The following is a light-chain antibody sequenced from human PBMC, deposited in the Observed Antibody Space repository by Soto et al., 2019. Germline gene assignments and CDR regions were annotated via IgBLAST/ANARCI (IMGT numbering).Light chain of an antibody. CDR3: QQYHIWPSWT. V-gene: IGKV3-11*01. CDR1: QSVSSY. CDR2: DAS. Sequence: EIVLTQSPATLSFSPGERATLSCRASQSVSSYLAWYQQKPGQAPRLLIYDASNRATDIPARFRGTGSGTDFTLTISSLQSEDFAVYFCQQYHIWPSWTFGQGTKVDIK. J-gene: IGKJ1*01.